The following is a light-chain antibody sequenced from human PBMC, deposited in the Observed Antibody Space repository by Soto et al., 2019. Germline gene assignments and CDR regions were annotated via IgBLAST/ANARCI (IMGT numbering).Light chain of an antibody. CDR1: RCDIGGYNY. CDR3: SSYTGVRCSV. Sequence: QSALTQPASVSGSPGQSVTISCTGTRCDIGGYNYVSWHQQHPGTAPKLIIYDASERPSGVPDRFSGSKSGYPASLTISGHQEEEEAYYCCSSYTGVRCSVFGSGTKVTVL. J-gene: IGLJ1*01. CDR2: DAS. V-gene: IGLV2-14*03.